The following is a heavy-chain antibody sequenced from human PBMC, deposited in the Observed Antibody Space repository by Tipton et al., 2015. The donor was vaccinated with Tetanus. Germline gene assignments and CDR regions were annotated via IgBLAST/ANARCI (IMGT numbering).Heavy chain of an antibody. D-gene: IGHD1-26*01. J-gene: IGHJ3*02. CDR3: ARVKGRTGTYRDAFDM. Sequence: SLRLSCAASGIDFNRYGMHWVRQAPGKGLEWLAVTWYDGRNIYVADSVKGRFTISGDTSENAMYFQLTSVTPEDAGVYYCARVKGRTGTYRDAFDMWGRGTRVSVSS. CDR2: TWYDGRNI. V-gene: IGHV3-33*01. CDR1: GIDFNRYG.